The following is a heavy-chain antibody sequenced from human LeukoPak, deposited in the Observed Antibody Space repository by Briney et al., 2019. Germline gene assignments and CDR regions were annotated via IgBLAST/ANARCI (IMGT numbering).Heavy chain of an antibody. CDR2: ISGSGATX. J-gene: IGHJ4*02. Sequence: GGSLRLSCAASGFTFSNYVMGWVRQAPGKGLEWVSAISGSGATXYYTDSVRGRFTISRDNSKNTLYLQMNSLRAEDTAIYHCVKGTYSSGWSNWGQGTLVTVSS. V-gene: IGHV3-23*01. D-gene: IGHD6-19*01. CDR1: GFTFSNYV. CDR3: VKGTYSSGWSN.